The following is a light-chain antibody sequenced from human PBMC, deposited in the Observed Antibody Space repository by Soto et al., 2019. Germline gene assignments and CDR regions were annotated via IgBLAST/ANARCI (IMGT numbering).Light chain of an antibody. CDR1: QNIDRW. CDR3: QQYETFSGT. J-gene: IGKJ1*01. Sequence: DIQMTQAPSTLPASVLYTVTITCLASQNIDRWVAWYQQKSGKAPKILIYHASSLETGVPSRFSGSGSGTKFTLTIASLQPDDFATYYCQQYETFSGTFGPGTKVDIK. V-gene: IGKV1-5*01. CDR2: HAS.